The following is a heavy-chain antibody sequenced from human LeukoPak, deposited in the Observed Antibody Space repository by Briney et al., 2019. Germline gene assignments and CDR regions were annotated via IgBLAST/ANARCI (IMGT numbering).Heavy chain of an antibody. V-gene: IGHV3-30*18. Sequence: GGSLRLSCAASEFTFSSYGMHWVRQAPGKGLEWAAVISYDGSNKYYADSVKGRFTISRDNSKNTLYLQMNSLRAEDTAVYYCAKLPFPWLVRGGIDYWGQGTLVTVSS. D-gene: IGHD6-19*01. CDR1: EFTFSSYG. CDR3: AKLPFPWLVRGGIDY. CDR2: ISYDGSNK. J-gene: IGHJ4*02.